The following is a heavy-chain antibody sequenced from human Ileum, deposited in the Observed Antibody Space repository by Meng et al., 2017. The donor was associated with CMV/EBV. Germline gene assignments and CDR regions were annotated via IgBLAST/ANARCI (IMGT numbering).Heavy chain of an antibody. Sequence: HVQSQYSGPGVVKPAGTLSLTSTVSGVPISSNYYWSWTRQPPGKGLEWIGYIYYSGNTNSNPSFKSRLTMTMDTSRNQFSLKLSSVTAADTAVYYCARSHLPRSGPNFDSWGQGALVTVSS. J-gene: IGHJ4*02. CDR2: IYYSGNT. CDR3: ARSHLPRSGPNFDS. V-gene: IGHV4-59*01. CDR1: GVPISSNYY. D-gene: IGHD7-27*01.